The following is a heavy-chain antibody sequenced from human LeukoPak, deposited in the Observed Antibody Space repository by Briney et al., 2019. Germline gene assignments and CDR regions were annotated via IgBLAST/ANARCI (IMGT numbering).Heavy chain of an antibody. CDR3: VFYDFWSGYDTSDI. D-gene: IGHD3-3*01. Sequence: GGSLRLSCAASGFTFDIYAMSWVRQAPGKGLEWVSTISGSGGSTYYADSVKGRFTISRDNSKDTLYLQMNSLRAEDTAVYHCVFYDFWSGYDTSDIWGQGTLVTVSS. CDR2: ISGSGGST. CDR1: GFTFDIYA. V-gene: IGHV3-23*01. J-gene: IGHJ3*02.